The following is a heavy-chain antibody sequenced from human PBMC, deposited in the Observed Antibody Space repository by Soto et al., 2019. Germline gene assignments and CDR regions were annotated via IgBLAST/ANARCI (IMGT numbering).Heavy chain of an antibody. V-gene: IGHV6-1*01. Sequence: SRTLLLTCAISVDIVSSNTAAGHCIRQSPSRGLEWLGRTYYRSKWFNNYAVSVKSRISINPDTSKNQFSLQLNSVTPEDTAVYYCAREDDSKDYFYGMDAWGQGTTVTVS. CDR2: TYYRSKWFN. CDR3: AREDDSKDYFYGMDA. D-gene: IGHD3-16*01. J-gene: IGHJ6*02. CDR1: VDIVSSNTAA.